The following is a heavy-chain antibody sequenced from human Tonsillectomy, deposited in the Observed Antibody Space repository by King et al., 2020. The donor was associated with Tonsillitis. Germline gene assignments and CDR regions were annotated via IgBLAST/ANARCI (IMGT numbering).Heavy chain of an antibody. J-gene: IGHJ6*03. V-gene: IGHV4-39*01. Sequence: MPLQESGPGLVKPSETLSLTCTVSGGSISSSSYYWGWIRQPPGKGLEWIGSIYYSGSTYYNPSLKSRVTISVDTSKNQFSLKLSSVTAADTAVYYCARQTYSSSWSNEYYYYYYYMDVWGKGTTVTVSS. CDR1: GGSISSSSYY. CDR3: ARQTYSSSWSNEYYYYYYYMDV. D-gene: IGHD6-13*01. CDR2: IYYSGST.